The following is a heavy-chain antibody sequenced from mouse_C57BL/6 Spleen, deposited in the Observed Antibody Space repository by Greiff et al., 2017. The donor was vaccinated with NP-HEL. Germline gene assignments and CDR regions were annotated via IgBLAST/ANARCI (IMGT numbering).Heavy chain of an antibody. D-gene: IGHD1-1*01. CDR1: GYTFTDYY. CDR2: INPNNGGT. J-gene: IGHJ4*01. V-gene: IGHV1-26*01. Sequence: EVQLQQSGPELVKPGASVKISCKASGYTFTDYYMNWVKQSHGKSLEWIGDINPNNGGTSYNQKFKGKATLTVDKSSSTAYMELRSLTSEDSAVYYCARGHFDYYGSSYYAMDYWGQGTSVTVSS. CDR3: ARGHFDYYGSSYYAMDY.